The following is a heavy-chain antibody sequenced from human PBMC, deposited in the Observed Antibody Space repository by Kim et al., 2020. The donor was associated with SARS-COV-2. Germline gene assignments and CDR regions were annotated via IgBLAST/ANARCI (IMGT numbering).Heavy chain of an antibody. J-gene: IGHJ5*02. CDR2: INHSGST. CDR1: GGSFSGYY. D-gene: IGHD3-10*01. Sequence: SETLSLTCAVYGGSFSGYYWSWIRQPPGKGLEWIGEINHSGSTNYNPSLKSRVTISVDTSKNQFSLKLSSVTAADTAVYYCACRRGGDGENWFDPWGQGTLVTVSS. CDR3: ACRRGGDGENWFDP. V-gene: IGHV4-34*01.